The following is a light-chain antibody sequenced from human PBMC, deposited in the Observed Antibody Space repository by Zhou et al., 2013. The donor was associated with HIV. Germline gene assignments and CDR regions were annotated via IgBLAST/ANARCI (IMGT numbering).Light chain of an antibody. CDR3: QQGLQIPPT. J-gene: IGKJ4*01. Sequence: DIVLTQSPRSLPVTPGEPASISCRSSQSLLHSNGYYYLDWYLQRPGQSPQLLIYLRSSRASGVPDRFSGSGSGTDFSLKISSVEAEDVGIYYCQQGLQIPPTFGGGTKVEIK. CDR1: QSLLHSNGYYY. V-gene: IGKV2-28*01. CDR2: LRS.